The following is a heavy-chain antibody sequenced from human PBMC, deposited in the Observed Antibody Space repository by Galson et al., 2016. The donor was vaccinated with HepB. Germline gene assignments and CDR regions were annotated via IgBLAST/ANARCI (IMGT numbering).Heavy chain of an antibody. Sequence: LRLSCAASGFTFSDYTMHWVRQAPGKGLEWVAVIWYDGSNKYYADSVKGRFTISRDNSKNTLYLQMNSLRAEDTAVYYCARGGVGVVITNYYFDYWGQGTLVTVSS. CDR3: ARGGVGVVITNYYFDY. CDR1: GFTFSDYT. V-gene: IGHV3-33*08. D-gene: IGHD3-3*01. J-gene: IGHJ4*02. CDR2: IWYDGSNK.